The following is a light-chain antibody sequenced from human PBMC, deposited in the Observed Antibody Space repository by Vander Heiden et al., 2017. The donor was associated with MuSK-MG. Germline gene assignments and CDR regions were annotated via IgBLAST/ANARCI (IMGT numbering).Light chain of an antibody. CDR3: QQYGSSYT. CDR1: QSVSSSY. CDR2: GAS. Sequence: EIVLTPSPGTLSLSPGESATLSCRASQSVSSSYLAWYQQKPGQAPRLLIYGASSSATGIPDRFSGSGSGTDFTLTISRLEPEDFAVYYWQQYGSSYTFGQGTKLEIK. V-gene: IGKV3-20*01. J-gene: IGKJ2*01.